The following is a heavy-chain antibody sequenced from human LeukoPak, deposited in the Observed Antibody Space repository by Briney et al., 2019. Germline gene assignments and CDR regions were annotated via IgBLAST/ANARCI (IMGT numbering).Heavy chain of an antibody. CDR2: ISSSSSSI. J-gene: IGHJ4*02. CDR1: RFTFSSFG. D-gene: IGHD6-13*01. CDR3: ARGESGIAAAGIDY. Sequence: GGSLRLSCAASRFTFSSFGMNWVRQAPGKGLEWISYISSSSSSIYYADSVKGRFTISRDNAKNSLVLQMNSLRAEDTAVYYCARGESGIAAAGIDYWGQGTLVTVSS. V-gene: IGHV3-48*01.